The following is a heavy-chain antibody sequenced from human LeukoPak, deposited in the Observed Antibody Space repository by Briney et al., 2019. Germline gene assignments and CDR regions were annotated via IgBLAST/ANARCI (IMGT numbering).Heavy chain of an antibody. D-gene: IGHD6-13*01. CDR2: IYYSGST. CDR1: GGSISGSGYY. CDR3: ARAGAYRSSWYAFDY. Sequence: SETLSLTCTVSGGSISGSGYYWGWIRQPPGKGLEWIGSIYYSGSTYYNPSLKSRVTISVDTSKSQFSLKLNSVTAADTAVYYCARAGAYRSSWYAFDYWGQGTLVTVSS. J-gene: IGHJ4*02. V-gene: IGHV4-39*07.